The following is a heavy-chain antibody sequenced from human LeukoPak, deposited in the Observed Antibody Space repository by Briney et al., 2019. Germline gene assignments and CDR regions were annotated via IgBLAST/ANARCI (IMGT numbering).Heavy chain of an antibody. CDR3: ARGDFWSGNWFDP. CDR1: GGSISSYY. D-gene: IGHD3-3*01. J-gene: IGHJ5*02. V-gene: IGHV4-59*01. CDR2: NYYSGST. Sequence: SETLSLTCTVSGGSISSYYWSWIRQPPGKGLEWIGYNYYSGSTNYNPSLKSRVTISVDTSKNQFSLKLSSVTAADTAVYYCARGDFWSGNWFDPWGQGTLVTVSS.